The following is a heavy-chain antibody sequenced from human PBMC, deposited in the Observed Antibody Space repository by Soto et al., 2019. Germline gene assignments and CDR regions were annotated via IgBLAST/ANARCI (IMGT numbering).Heavy chain of an antibody. Sequence: GGSLRLSCTASGFIFTNYWLHWVRQAPGKGLVWVSRINVDGRSTNYADLAKGRFTISRDNAKNTVYLQMNSLGVEDTAVYYGGRGAWTAYYMDVWGRGITVNVS. CDR3: GRGAWTAYYMDV. V-gene: IGHV3-74*01. CDR2: INVDGRST. D-gene: IGHD5-18*01. CDR1: GFIFTNYW. J-gene: IGHJ6*03.